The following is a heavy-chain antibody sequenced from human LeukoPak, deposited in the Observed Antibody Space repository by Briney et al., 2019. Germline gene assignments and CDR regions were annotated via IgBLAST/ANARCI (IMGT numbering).Heavy chain of an antibody. CDR1: GFTFSSYG. D-gene: IGHD5-18*01. V-gene: IGHV3-30*18. CDR3: AKADTAMATGMFDY. J-gene: IGHJ4*02. CDR2: ISYDGSNK. Sequence: GGSLRLSCAASGFTFSSYGMHWVRQAPDKGLEWVAVISYDGSNKYYADSVKGRFTISRDNSKNTLYLQMNSLRAEDTAVYYCAKADTAMATGMFDYWGQGTLVTVSS.